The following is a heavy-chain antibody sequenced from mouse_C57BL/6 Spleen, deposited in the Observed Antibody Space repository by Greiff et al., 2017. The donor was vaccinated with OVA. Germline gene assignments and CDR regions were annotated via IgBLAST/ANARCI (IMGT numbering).Heavy chain of an antibody. J-gene: IGHJ4*01. CDR1: GFTFSSYA. CDR3: TRGYSNYYAMDY. CDR2: ISSGGDYI. V-gene: IGHV5-9-1*02. Sequence: DVMLVESGEGLVKPGGSLKLSCAASGFTFSSYAMSWVRQTPEKRLEWVAYISSGGDYIYYADTVKGRFTISRDNARNTLYLQMSSLKSEDTAMYYCTRGYSNYYAMDYWGQGTSVTVSS. D-gene: IGHD2-5*01.